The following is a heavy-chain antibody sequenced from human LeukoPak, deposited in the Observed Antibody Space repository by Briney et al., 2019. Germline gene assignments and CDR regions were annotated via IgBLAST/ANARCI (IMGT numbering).Heavy chain of an antibody. CDR1: GYTFTSYA. CDR2: INAGNGNT. CDR3: ARVSAVGANSFDY. D-gene: IGHD1-26*01. V-gene: IGHV1-3*01. Sequence: ASVKVSCTASGYTFTSYAMHWVRQAPGQRLEWMGWINAGNGNTKYSQKFQGRVTITRDTSASTAYMELSSLRSEDTAVYYCARVSAVGANSFDYWGQGTLVTVSS. J-gene: IGHJ4*02.